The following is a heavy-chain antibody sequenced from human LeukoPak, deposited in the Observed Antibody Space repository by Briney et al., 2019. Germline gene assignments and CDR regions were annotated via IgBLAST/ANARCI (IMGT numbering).Heavy chain of an antibody. J-gene: IGHJ4*02. CDR3: ARITMIVVVIKTTYYLDY. Sequence: PGGSLRLSCAASGFTFSSYARSWVRQAPGKGLEWVSAISGSGGSTYYADSVKGRFTISRDNSKNTLYLQMNSLRAEDTAVYYCARITMIVVVIKTTYYLDYWGQGTLVTVSS. CDR2: ISGSGGST. CDR1: GFTFSSYA. V-gene: IGHV3-23*01. D-gene: IGHD3-22*01.